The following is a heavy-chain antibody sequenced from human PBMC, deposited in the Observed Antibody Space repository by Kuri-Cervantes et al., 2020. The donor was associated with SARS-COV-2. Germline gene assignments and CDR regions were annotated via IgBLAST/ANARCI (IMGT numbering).Heavy chain of an antibody. V-gene: IGHV1-8*02. Sequence: ASVKVSCKASGYTFTGYYMHWVRQAPGQGLEWMGMVKTNSGNTLYAQIFQGRVTMTRDTSTSTVYMELSSLRSEDTAVYYCGGWFGESPADYWGQGTLVTVSS. CDR2: VKTNSGNT. D-gene: IGHD3-10*01. CDR3: GGWFGESPADY. J-gene: IGHJ4*02. CDR1: GYTFTGYY.